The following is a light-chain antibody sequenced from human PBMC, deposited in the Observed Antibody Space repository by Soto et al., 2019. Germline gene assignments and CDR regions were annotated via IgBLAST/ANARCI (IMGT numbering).Light chain of an antibody. V-gene: IGLV2-8*01. CDR2: EVS. J-gene: IGLJ1*01. Sequence: QSALTQPPSASRSPGQSVTVSCTGTSSDGGGYNYVSWYQQHPGKAPKLMIYEVSKRPSGVPDRFSGSKSGNTASLTVSGLQAEDEADYYCSSYAGSNNFDVFGTGTKVTVL. CDR3: SSYAGSNNFDV. CDR1: SSDGGGYNY.